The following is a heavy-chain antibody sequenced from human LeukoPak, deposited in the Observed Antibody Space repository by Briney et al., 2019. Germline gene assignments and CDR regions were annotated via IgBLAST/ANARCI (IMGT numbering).Heavy chain of an antibody. CDR3: AITTDYGDYVGY. CDR1: GGTFSSYA. CDR2: IIPILGTA. J-gene: IGHJ4*02. Sequence: ASVKVSCKASGGTFSSYAISWVRQAPGQGLEWMGRIIPILGTANYAQKFQGRVTITADKSTSTAYMELSSLRSEDTAVYYCAITTDYGDYVGYWGQGTLVTVSS. D-gene: IGHD4-17*01. V-gene: IGHV1-69*04.